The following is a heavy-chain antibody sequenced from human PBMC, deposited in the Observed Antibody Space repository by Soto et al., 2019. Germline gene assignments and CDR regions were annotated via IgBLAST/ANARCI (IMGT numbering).Heavy chain of an antibody. CDR3: ARGITLPTPLDY. V-gene: IGHV1-46*01. D-gene: IGHD1-20*01. J-gene: IGHJ4*02. CDR1: GYTFTSYY. Sequence: GASVKVSCKASGYTFTSYYMHWVRQAPGQGLEWMGIINPSGGNTKYSQKFLGRVTITRDTSASTAYMELSSLRSEDTAVYYCARGITLPTPLDYWGQGTLVTVSS. CDR2: INPSGGNT.